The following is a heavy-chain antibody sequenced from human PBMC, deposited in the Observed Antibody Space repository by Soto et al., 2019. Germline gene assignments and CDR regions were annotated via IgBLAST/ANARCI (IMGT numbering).Heavy chain of an antibody. CDR2: IYYSGST. CDR1: GYSISSSNW. D-gene: IGHD4-17*01. CDR3: ARKNGVLDAFDI. J-gene: IGHJ3*02. V-gene: IGHV4-28*01. Sequence: QVQLQESGPGLVKPSDTLSHTCAVSGYSISSSNWWGWIRQPPGKGLEWIGYIYYSGSTYYSPSLKIRVTMSVDPSKNQFSLKLSSVTAVDTAVYYCARKNGVLDAFDIWGQGTMVTVSS.